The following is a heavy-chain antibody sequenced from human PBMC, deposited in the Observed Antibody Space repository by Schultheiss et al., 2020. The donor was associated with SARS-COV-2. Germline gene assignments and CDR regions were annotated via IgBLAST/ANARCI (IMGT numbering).Heavy chain of an antibody. J-gene: IGHJ5*02. CDR2: INPSGGST. Sequence: ASVKVSCKASGYTFTSYYMHWVRQAPGQGLEWMGIINPSGGSTSYAQKFQGRVTMTRDTSTSTVYMELSSLRSEDTAVYYCARDRDCSGGSCYSFSWFDPWGQGTLVTVSS. V-gene: IGHV1-46*01. D-gene: IGHD2-15*01. CDR3: ARDRDCSGGSCYSFSWFDP. CDR1: GYTFTSYY.